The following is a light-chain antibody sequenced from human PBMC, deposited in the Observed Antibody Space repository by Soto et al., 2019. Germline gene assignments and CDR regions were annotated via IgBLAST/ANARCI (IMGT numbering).Light chain of an antibody. Sequence: EIVLTQSPGTLSLSPGERATLSCRASQSVSSSYLAWYQQKPDQAPRLLIYGASSRATGIPDRFSGSWSGTDFTLTISRLEPEYFVVYYCQQYGSSPWTFGQGTKVEIK. CDR1: QSVSSSY. CDR2: GAS. CDR3: QQYGSSPWT. J-gene: IGKJ1*01. V-gene: IGKV3-20*01.